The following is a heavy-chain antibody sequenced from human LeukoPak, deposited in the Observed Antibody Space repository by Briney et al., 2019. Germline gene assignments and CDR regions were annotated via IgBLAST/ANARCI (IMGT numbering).Heavy chain of an antibody. Sequence: SETLSLTCTVSGVSISSYYWSWIRQPPGKGLEWIGYIYYSGSTNYNPSLKSRVTISVDTSKNQFSLKLSSVTAADTAVYYCARDVDIGIFDYWGQGTLVTVSS. CDR2: IYYSGST. V-gene: IGHV4-59*01. CDR1: GVSISSYY. J-gene: IGHJ4*02. CDR3: ARDVDIGIFDY. D-gene: IGHD2-2*03.